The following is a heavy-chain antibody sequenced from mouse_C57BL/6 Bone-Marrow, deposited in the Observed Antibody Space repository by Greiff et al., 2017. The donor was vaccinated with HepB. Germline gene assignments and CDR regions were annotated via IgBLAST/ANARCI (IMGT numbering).Heavy chain of an antibody. J-gene: IGHJ3*01. V-gene: IGHV1-55*01. D-gene: IGHD1-1*01. CDR2: IYPGSGST. Sequence: VQLQQPGAELVKPGASVKMSCKASGYTFTSYWITWVKQRPGQGLEWIGDIYPGSGSTNYNEKFKSKATLTVDTSSSTAYMQLSSLTSEDSAVYYSARRSYYVSSPAGLAYWGEGTLVTVSA. CDR1: GYTFTSYW. CDR3: ARRSYYVSSPAGLAY.